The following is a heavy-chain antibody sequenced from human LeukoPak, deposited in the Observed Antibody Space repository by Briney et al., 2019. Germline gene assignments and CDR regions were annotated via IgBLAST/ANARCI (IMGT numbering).Heavy chain of an antibody. CDR2: IIPIFGTA. D-gene: IGHD3-22*01. V-gene: IGHV1-69*05. Sequence: SVKVSCKASGGTFSSYAISWVRQAPGQGLEWMGGIIPIFGTANYAQKFQGRVTITTDESTSPAYMELSSLRSEDTAVYYCAREARYYDSSGYSVGFDYWGQGTLVTVSS. CDR1: GGTFSSYA. J-gene: IGHJ4*02. CDR3: AREARYYDSSGYSVGFDY.